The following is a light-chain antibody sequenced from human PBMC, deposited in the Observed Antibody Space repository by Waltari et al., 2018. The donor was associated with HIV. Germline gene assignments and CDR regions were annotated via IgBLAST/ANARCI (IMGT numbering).Light chain of an antibody. Sequence: SYELTQPPSVSVSPGQTASITCSGDKLGDRFTSWYQQKPGQSLVLVIYGDNKRPSGIPERFSGSNSRNTVTLTISGTQAMDEADYYCQTWDSSTLVFAGGTKLTVL. CDR3: QTWDSSTLV. V-gene: IGLV3-1*01. J-gene: IGLJ2*01. CDR2: GDN. CDR1: KLGDRF.